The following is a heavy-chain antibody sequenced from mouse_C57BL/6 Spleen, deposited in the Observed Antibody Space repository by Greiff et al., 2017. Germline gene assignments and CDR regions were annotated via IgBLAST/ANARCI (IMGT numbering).Heavy chain of an antibody. V-gene: IGHV3-6*01. J-gene: IGHJ1*03. Sequence: VQLQQSGPGLVKPSQSLSLTCSVTGYSITSGYYWNWIRQFPGNKLEWVGYISYDGSNNYNPSLKNRISITRDTSTNQFFMKLNSVTTEDTATYYCARREGVVYGSRGVDVWGTGTTVTVSS. CDR3: ARREGVVYGSRGVDV. D-gene: IGHD2-1*01. CDR1: GYSITSGYY. CDR2: ISYDGSN.